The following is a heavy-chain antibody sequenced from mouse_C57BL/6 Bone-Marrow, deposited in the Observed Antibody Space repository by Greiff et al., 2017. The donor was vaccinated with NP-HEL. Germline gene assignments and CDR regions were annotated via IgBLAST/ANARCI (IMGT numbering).Heavy chain of an antibody. CDR2: IDPSDSET. J-gene: IGHJ3*01. V-gene: IGHV1-52*01. CDR3: ARECDWAWFAY. D-gene: IGHD2-4*01. CDR1: GYTFTSYW. Sequence: SGAELVRPGSSVKLSCKASGYTFTSYWMHWVKQRPIQGLEWIGNIDPSDSETHYNQKFKDKATLTVDKSSSTAYMQLSSLTSEDSAVYYCARECDWAWFAYWGQGTLVTVSA.